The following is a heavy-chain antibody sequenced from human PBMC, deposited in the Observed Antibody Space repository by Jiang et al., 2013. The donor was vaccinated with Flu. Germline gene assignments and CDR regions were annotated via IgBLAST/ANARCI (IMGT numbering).Heavy chain of an antibody. D-gene: IGHD2-8*01. CDR2: IKSKTDGGTT. J-gene: IGHJ6*02. CDR1: GFTFTNAW. V-gene: IGHV3-15*07. CDR3: TRPRESMHYYYYGMDV. Sequence: GGGLVKPGGSLRLSCAASGFTFTNAWMNWVRQAPGKGLQWVGRIKSKTDGGTTDYAAPVKGRFTISRDDSKNTLYLQMNSLKPEDTAVYYCTRPRESMHYYYYGMDVWGQETTVTVSS.